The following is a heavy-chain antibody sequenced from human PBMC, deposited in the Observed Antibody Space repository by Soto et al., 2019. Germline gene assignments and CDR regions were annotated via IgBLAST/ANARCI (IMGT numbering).Heavy chain of an antibody. CDR1: GYIFTSYW. CDR3: ARGGYSSSWFPFWFDP. Sequence: GESLKISCNGSGYIFTSYWIGWVRQMSGKGLEWMGIIYPGDSDTRYSPSFQGQVTISADKSISTAYLRWSSLKASDTAMYYCARGGYSSSWFPFWFDPWGQGTLVTVSS. J-gene: IGHJ5*02. V-gene: IGHV5-51*01. CDR2: IYPGDSDT. D-gene: IGHD6-13*01.